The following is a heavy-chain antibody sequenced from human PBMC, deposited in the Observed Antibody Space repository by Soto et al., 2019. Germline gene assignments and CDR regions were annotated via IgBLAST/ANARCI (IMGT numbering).Heavy chain of an antibody. Sequence: SETLSLTCTVSGGSISSYFWSWIRQPPGKALEWIGYIYYTGITNYNPSLKSRVTISLDTSKNQFSLRLSSVTAADTAVYYCARHPSHILGGAFDIWGQGTMVTVSS. CDR1: GGSISSYF. V-gene: IGHV4-59*08. CDR3: ARHPSHILGGAFDI. J-gene: IGHJ3*02. D-gene: IGHD3-16*01. CDR2: IYYTGIT.